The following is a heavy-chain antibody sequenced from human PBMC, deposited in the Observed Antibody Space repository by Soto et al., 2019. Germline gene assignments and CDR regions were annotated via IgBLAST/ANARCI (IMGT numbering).Heavy chain of an antibody. CDR2: IYYSGST. CDR3: ARQRDYGYVWGSYTRPGDI. CDR1: GGSISSSSYY. D-gene: IGHD3-16*01. V-gene: IGHV4-39*01. J-gene: IGHJ3*02. Sequence: SETLSLTCTVSGGSISSSSYYWGWIRQPPGKGLEWIGSIYYSGSTYYNPSLKSRVTISVDTSKNQFSLKLSSVTAADTAVYYCARQRDYGYVWGSYTRPGDIWGQGTMVTVSS.